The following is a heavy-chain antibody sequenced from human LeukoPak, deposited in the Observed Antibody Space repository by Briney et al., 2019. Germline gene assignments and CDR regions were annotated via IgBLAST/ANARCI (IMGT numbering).Heavy chain of an antibody. J-gene: IGHJ4*02. V-gene: IGHV3-23*01. Sequence: GGSLRLSCAASGFTFNNYAMTWVRQAPGKGLEWVSVINGGSGKSYYADSVKGRFTVSRDNSKNTLYLQMNSLRDEDTAVYYCAKGQGYNYGDSIDYWGQGTLVTVSS. CDR3: AKGQGYNYGDSIDY. CDR1: GFTFNNYA. D-gene: IGHD5-18*01. CDR2: INGGSGKS.